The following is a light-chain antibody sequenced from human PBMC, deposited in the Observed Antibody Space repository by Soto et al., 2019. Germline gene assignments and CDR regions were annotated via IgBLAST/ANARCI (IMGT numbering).Light chain of an antibody. Sequence: QSVLTQPASVSGSPGQSITISCTGTSSDVGGYNYVSWYQQHPGKAPKFMIYDVTNRPSGVSNRFSGSKSGNTASLTISGPQAEDEADYYCSSYTSSSTPLVFGGGTKVTVL. V-gene: IGLV2-14*01. CDR2: DVT. CDR1: SSDVGGYNY. CDR3: SSYTSSSTPLV. J-gene: IGLJ3*02.